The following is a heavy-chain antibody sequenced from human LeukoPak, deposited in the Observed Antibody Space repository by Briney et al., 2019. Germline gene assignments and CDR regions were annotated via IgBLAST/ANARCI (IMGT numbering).Heavy chain of an antibody. CDR3: AKDRYSSSWYLSFQH. CDR1: GFTFRSYA. V-gene: IGHV3-23*01. Sequence: PGGSLRLSCAASGFTFRSYAMSLVGQAPGKGLEWFSAISGSGGSTYYADSVKGRFTISRDNSKNTLYLQMNSLRAEDTAVYYCAKDRYSSSWYLSFQHWGQGTLVTVSS. D-gene: IGHD6-13*01. J-gene: IGHJ1*01. CDR2: ISGSGGST.